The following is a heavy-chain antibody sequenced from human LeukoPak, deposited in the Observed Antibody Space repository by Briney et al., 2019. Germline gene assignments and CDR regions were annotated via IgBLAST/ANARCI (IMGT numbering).Heavy chain of an antibody. CDR3: AREPSYYDSSGYYYHHYFYMDV. V-gene: IGHV1-2*02. CDR1: GYTFTGYY. D-gene: IGHD3-22*01. CDR2: INPNSGGT. Sequence: ASVKVSCKASGYTFTGYYMHWVRQAPGQGLEWMGWINPNSGGTNYAQKFQGRVTMTRDTSISTAYMELSRLRSDDTAVYYCAREPSYYDSSGYYYHHYFYMDVWGKGTTVTVSS. J-gene: IGHJ6*03.